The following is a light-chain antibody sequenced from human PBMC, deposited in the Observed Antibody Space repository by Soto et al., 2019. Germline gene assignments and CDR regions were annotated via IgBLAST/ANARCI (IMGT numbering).Light chain of an antibody. CDR2: EVS. Sequence: QSALTQPPSASGSPGQSVTISCTGTSSDVGDYNYVSRYQQHPGKAPKLMIYEVSKRPSGVPDRFSGSKSGNTASLTVSGLQAEDEADYYCSSYAGSNNFVVFGGGTKLTVL. V-gene: IGLV2-8*01. J-gene: IGLJ2*01. CDR1: SSDVGDYNY. CDR3: SSYAGSNNFVV.